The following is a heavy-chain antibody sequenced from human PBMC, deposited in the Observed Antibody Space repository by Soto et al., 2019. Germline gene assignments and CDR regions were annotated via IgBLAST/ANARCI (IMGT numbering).Heavy chain of an antibody. CDR2: IKSKTDGGTT. CDR3: TSLYYGH. J-gene: IGHJ4*02. CDR1: EFTFTYAW. V-gene: IGHV3-15*01. Sequence: PGGSLRLSCAACEFTFTYAWMSWVRQAPGKGLEWVGRIKSKTDGGTTDYAAPVKGRFTISRDESQNTLYLQMNSLKTEDTAVYYCTSLYYGHWGQGTLVTVSS. D-gene: IGHD3-16*02.